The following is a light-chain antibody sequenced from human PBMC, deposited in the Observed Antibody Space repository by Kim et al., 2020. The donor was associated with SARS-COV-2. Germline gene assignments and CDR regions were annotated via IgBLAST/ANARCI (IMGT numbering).Light chain of an antibody. CDR2: KDN. J-gene: IGLJ3*02. V-gene: IGLV1-44*01. Sequence: GQRVTISCSGSSSNVGSHFVNWYQQLPGTAPKVFIYKDNQRPSGVPDRFSGSRSGTSASLAISGLQSEDEADYYCATWDDSLNGWVFGGGTQLTVL. CDR3: ATWDDSLNGWV. CDR1: SSNVGSHF.